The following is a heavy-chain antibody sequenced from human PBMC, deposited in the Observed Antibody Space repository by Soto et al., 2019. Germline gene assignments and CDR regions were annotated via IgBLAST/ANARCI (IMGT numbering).Heavy chain of an antibody. Sequence: PGGSLRLSCTALTGYAMSWVRRGPGKGLEWISTISPTGNTHYADSVEGRFTISRDDSKNTFYLQMNNLRAGDTGVYYCAKDPSTGHADLWGQGTLVTVSS. CDR2: ISPTGNT. CDR1: TGYA. CDR3: AKDPSTGHADL. J-gene: IGHJ5*02. V-gene: IGHV3-23*01. D-gene: IGHD3-9*01.